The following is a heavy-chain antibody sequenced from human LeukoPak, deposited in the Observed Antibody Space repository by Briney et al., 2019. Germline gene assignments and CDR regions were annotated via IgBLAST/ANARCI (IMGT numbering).Heavy chain of an antibody. CDR1: GFTFSDYY. V-gene: IGHV4-59*01. CDR2: IYYSGST. CDR3: ARVLLSNYDFWSGYSNWFDP. D-gene: IGHD3-3*01. Sequence: GSLRLSCAASGFTFSDYYMSWIRQPPGKGLEWIGYIYYSGSTNYNPSLKSRVTISVDTSKNQFSLKLSSVTAADTAVYYCARVLLSNYDFWSGYSNWFDPWGQGTLVTVSS. J-gene: IGHJ5*02.